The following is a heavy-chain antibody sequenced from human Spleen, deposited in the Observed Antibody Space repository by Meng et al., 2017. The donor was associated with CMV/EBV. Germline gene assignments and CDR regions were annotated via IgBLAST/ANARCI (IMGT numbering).Heavy chain of an antibody. V-gene: IGHV1-2*02. D-gene: IGHD2-2*01. CDR2: TNPQSGDT. CDR3: ARDRRYCSSTSCYAIFYYYYYGMDV. J-gene: IGHJ6*02. CDR1: GYSFTGYF. Sequence: GESLKVSCKASGYSFTGYFMHWVRQAPGQGLEWMGWTNPQSGDTNYAQKFQGRVTMTRDTSTSTVYMELSSLRSEDTAVYYCARDRRYCSSTSCYAIFYYYYYGMDVWGQGTTVTVSS.